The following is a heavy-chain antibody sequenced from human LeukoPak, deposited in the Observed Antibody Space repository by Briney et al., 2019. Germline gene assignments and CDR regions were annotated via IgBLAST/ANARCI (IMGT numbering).Heavy chain of an antibody. CDR3: AGDGPRGSYPGEDY. J-gene: IGHJ4*02. CDR1: GYTFTSYG. V-gene: IGHV1-18*01. Sequence: GASVKVSCKAPGYTFTSYGISWVRQAPGQGLEWMGWISAYNGNTNYAQKLQGRVTMTTDTSTSTAYMELRSLRSDDTAVYYCAGDGPRGSYPGEDYWGQGTLVTVSS. D-gene: IGHD1-26*01. CDR2: ISAYNGNT.